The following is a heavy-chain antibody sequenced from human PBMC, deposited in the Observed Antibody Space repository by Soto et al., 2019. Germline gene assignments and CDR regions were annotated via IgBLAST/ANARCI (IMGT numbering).Heavy chain of an antibody. CDR1: SGSVSSGTYY. D-gene: IGHD2-2*03. CDR2: IYSSGST. Sequence: QVQLQESGPGLVKPSETLSLTCSVSSGSVSSGTYYWSWIRQPPGRGLEWIGHIYSSGSTNYNPSLKSRVTISVDTSKNQFSLILSSVTAADTAMYYCAREREAAGYQYWGQGTLVTVSS. J-gene: IGHJ1*01. CDR3: AREREAAGYQY. V-gene: IGHV4-61*01.